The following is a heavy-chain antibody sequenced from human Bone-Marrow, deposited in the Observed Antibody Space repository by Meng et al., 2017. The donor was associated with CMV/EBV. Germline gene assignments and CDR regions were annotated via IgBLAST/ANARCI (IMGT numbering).Heavy chain of an antibody. D-gene: IGHD3-22*01. CDR3: AKDPGSGYWVY. CDR2: LSATGGNT. CDR1: GFIFSNNG. J-gene: IGHJ4*01. Sequence: LLEVGGGCGQPGGSLGLSCAAAGFIFSNNGMSWVRQAPGKGLEWVSALSATGGNTYYADSVKGRFTVSRDNSKNIMYLQMNNLRGEDTARYYCAKDPGSGYWVYWGQGTLVTVSS. V-gene: IGHV3-23*01.